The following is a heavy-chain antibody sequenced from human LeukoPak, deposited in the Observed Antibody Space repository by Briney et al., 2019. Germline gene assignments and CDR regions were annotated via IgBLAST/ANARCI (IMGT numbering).Heavy chain of an antibody. V-gene: IGHV3-74*01. D-gene: IGHD3-16*01. CDR2: IYGDGYT. J-gene: IGHJ4*02. Sequence: GSLRLSCATSGFIFTGNWIHWVRQAPGQGPVWVSHIYGDGYTNYADSVKGRFTISRDSGTNTVYLQMSSLRAEDTAVYYCATSVITRFDNWGQGTLVTVSS. CDR3: ATSVITRFDN. CDR1: GFIFTGNW.